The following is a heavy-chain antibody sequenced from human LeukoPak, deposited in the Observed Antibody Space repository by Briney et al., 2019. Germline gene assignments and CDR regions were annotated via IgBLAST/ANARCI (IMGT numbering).Heavy chain of an antibody. Sequence: GGSLRLSCAGSGFMFEHYAMNWVRQAPGRGLEWVSAITGIGGGTYYAESVEGRFTVSRDNSKNTVYLQMNSLRADDTAVYYCAKDGGSTLPYYFDWWGQGTPVTVAS. V-gene: IGHV3-23*01. J-gene: IGHJ4*02. D-gene: IGHD3-10*01. CDR1: GFMFEHYA. CDR2: ITGIGGGT. CDR3: AKDGGSTLPYYFDW.